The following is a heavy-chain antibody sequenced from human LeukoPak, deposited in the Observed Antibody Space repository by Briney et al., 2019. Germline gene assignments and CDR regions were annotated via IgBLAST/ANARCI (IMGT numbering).Heavy chain of an antibody. CDR2: VNTGGHYT. V-gene: IGHV3-23*01. J-gene: IGHJ4*02. CDR3: AKNVGGCNGGSCYSGFDY. D-gene: IGHD2-15*01. Sequence: GGSLRLSCAVSGVTFSKYVMSWVRQAPGKGLEWVSGVNTGGHYTYYADSVKGRFTISRDNSRNTLYLQMNSLRAEDAALYYCAKNVGGCNGGSCYSGFDYWGQGTLVTVSS. CDR1: GVTFSKYV.